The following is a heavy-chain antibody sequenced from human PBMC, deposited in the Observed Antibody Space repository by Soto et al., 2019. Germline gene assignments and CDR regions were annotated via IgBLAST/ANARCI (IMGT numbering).Heavy chain of an antibody. Sequence: GGSLRLSCAASGFTFSNYAMSWVRQAPGQGLEWVSTFSGGRDTTWYADSVKGRFTVSRDSSKNTLSMQMNSLRTDDTAVYYCAKATAAQFRGATCYSFDYWGQGTRVTVSS. V-gene: IGHV3-23*01. CDR3: AKATAAQFRGATCYSFDY. D-gene: IGHD2-21*02. CDR2: FSGGRDTT. CDR1: GFTFSNYA. J-gene: IGHJ4*02.